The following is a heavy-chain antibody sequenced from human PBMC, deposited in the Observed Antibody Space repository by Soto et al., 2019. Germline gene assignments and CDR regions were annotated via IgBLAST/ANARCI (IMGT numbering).Heavy chain of an antibody. J-gene: IGHJ6*02. CDR3: ASSRRYCSGGSCYSYYFYGMDV. CDR2: ITPFNGNT. D-gene: IGHD2-15*01. V-gene: IGHV1-45*02. CDR1: GYTFTYRY. Sequence: ASVKVSCKASGYTFTYRYLHWVRQAPGQALEWMGWITPFNGNTNYAQKFQDRVTITRDRSMSTAYMELSCLRSEDTAMYYCASSRRYCSGGSCYSYYFYGMDVWG.